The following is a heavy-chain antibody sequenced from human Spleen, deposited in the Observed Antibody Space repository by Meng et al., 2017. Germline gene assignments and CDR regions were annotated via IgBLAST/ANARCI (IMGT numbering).Heavy chain of an antibody. D-gene: IGHD3-10*01. CDR2: IGTYNGNT. CDR3: ARGTPGRSYCDY. V-gene: IGHV1-18*01. J-gene: IGHJ4*02. CDR1: DYTFSGYG. Sequence: QVQLVQSGAEVKKPGASWKVSCKGSDYTFSGYGVCWVRQAPGQGLEWMGWIGTYNGNTIYTQMLQDRVTMTTDTHTNTVFMELRSLTSDDTAVYYCARGTPGRSYCDYWGQGTLVTVSS.